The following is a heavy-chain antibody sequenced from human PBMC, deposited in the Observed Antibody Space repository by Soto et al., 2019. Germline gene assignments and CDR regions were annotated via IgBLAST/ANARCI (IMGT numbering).Heavy chain of an antibody. J-gene: IGHJ6*02. V-gene: IGHV3-23*01. Sequence: GGSLRLSCAASGFSFRIFAMNWVRQAPGKGLEWIANISDSGGSTLYSDSVKGRFIISRDNSDDTLYLEMNSLRVEDTAIYYCTKDAYTKYYYYGMDVWGQGTTVTVSS. CDR3: TKDAYTKYYYYGMDV. CDR2: ISDSGGST. D-gene: IGHD4-4*01. CDR1: GFSFRIFA.